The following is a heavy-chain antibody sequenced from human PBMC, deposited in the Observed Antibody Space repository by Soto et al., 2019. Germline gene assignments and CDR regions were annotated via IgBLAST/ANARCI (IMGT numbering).Heavy chain of an antibody. Sequence: GASVKVSCKASGYTFTSYAMHWVRQAPGQRLEWMGWINAGNGNTKYSQKFQGRVTITRDTSASTAYMELSSLRSEDTAVYYCARDSTAVTGFDYWGQGTRVTVSS. J-gene: IGHJ4*02. CDR1: GYTFTSYA. CDR3: ARDSTAVTGFDY. D-gene: IGHD6-19*01. V-gene: IGHV1-3*01. CDR2: INAGNGNT.